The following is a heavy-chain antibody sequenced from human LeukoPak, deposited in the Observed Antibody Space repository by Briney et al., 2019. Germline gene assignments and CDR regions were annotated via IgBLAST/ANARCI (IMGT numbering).Heavy chain of an antibody. D-gene: IGHD2-2*01. CDR1: GFTFSSYA. V-gene: IGHV3-23*01. CDR3: AKGGWGYCSSTSCHGAYY. CDR2: ISGSGGST. Sequence: GGSLRLSCAASGFTFSSYAMSWVRQAPGKGLEWVSVISGSGGSTYYADSVKGRFTISRDNSKNTLYLQMNSLRAEDTAVYYCAKGGWGYCSSTSCHGAYYWGQGTLVTVSS. J-gene: IGHJ4*02.